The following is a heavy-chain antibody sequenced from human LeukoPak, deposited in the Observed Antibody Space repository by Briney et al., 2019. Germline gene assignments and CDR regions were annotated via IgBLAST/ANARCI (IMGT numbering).Heavy chain of an antibody. CDR3: ARENTAMHHYFDY. CDR1: GYTFTGYY. D-gene: IGHD5-18*01. V-gene: IGHV1-2*02. CDR2: INPNSGGT. Sequence: ASVKVSCKASGYTFTGYYMHWVRQAPGQELEWMGWINPNSGGTNYAQKFQGRVTMTRDTSICTAYMELSRLRSDDTAVYYCARENTAMHHYFDYWGQGTLVTVSS. J-gene: IGHJ4*02.